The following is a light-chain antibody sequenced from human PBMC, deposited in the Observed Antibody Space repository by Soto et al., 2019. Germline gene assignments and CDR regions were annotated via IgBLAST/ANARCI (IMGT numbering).Light chain of an antibody. CDR2: KAP. CDR1: QSISSW. Sequence: DIQMTQSPSTLSASVGDRVTITCRASQSISSWLAWYQQKPGKAPKLLIYKAPSLESGVPSRFNDSGSGTEFTLTISSLQPDDFATYYCQQYSSYSTFGQGTKVEIK. J-gene: IGKJ1*01. CDR3: QQYSSYST. V-gene: IGKV1-5*03.